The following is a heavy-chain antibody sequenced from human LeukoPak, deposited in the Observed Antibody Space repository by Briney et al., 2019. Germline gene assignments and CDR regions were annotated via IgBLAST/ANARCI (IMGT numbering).Heavy chain of an antibody. V-gene: IGHV3-74*01. CDR2: INGDASST. CDR1: GLTLSGYW. J-gene: IGHJ4*02. CDR3: ARARGNTYGYFEY. D-gene: IGHD5-18*01. Sequence: GGSLRLSCAASGLTLSGYWMHWVRQDPGKGLLWVSRINGDASSTSYADSVKGRFTISRDNAKSTLYLQMTSLRVEDTAVYYCARARGNTYGYFEYWGQGTLVTVSS.